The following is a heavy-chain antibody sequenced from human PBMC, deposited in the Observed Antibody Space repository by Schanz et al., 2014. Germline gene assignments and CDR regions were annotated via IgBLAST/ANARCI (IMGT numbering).Heavy chain of an antibody. J-gene: IGHJ3*02. D-gene: IGHD3-10*01. Sequence: EVQLLESGGGLVQPGGSLRLSCAASGFTFSSYAMSWVRQSPGKGLEWVSAISGSDGSTYYADSMKGRFTITRDNSKNTLYLQMNSLGADDTAVYYCAKGRFGELSAFDIWGQGTMXTVSS. CDR2: ISGSDGST. V-gene: IGHV3-23*01. CDR3: AKGRFGELSAFDI. CDR1: GFTFSSYA.